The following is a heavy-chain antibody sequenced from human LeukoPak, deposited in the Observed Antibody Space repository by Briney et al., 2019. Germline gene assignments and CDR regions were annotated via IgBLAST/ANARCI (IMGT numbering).Heavy chain of an antibody. CDR1: GFTFSSFA. J-gene: IGHJ4*02. D-gene: IGHD1-26*01. CDR2: ITNGHDT. V-gene: IGHV3-23*01. Sequence: GGSLRLSCAASGFTFSSFAMSWVRQAPGKGLEWVSTITNGHDTYYADSVKGRFTISRDNSIDTLYLQMNSLRAEDTAVYYCAKGLEGATFDYWGQGTLVTVSS. CDR3: AKGLEGATFDY.